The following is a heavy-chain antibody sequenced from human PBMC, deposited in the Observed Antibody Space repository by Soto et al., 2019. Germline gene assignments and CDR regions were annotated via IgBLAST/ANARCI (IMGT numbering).Heavy chain of an antibody. V-gene: IGHV3-74*01. Sequence: EVQLVESGGGLVQPGGPLRLSCAASGFPSSSYWMHWVRQAPGKGLVWVSRINSDGSSPHYADSVKGRFTISRDNAKNTLYLQMNSLRAEDTAVYYCARVNTAMGLGTNCDYWGQGTLVTVSS. CDR3: ARVNTAMGLGTNCDY. J-gene: IGHJ4*02. CDR2: INSDGSSP. CDR1: GFPSSSYW. D-gene: IGHD5-18*01.